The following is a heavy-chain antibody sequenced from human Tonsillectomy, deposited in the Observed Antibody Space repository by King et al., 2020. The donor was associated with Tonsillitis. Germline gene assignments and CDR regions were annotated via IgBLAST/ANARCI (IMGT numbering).Heavy chain of an antibody. J-gene: IGHJ4*02. CDR3: EKDVAPLYYYDSSGYFNY. CDR1: GFTFDDYA. Sequence: QLVQSGGGLVQPGRSLRLSCAASGFTFDDYAMHWVRQAPGKGLEWVSGISWNSGSTGYADSVKGRFTISRDNAKTSLYLQMNRLKAEDTAVYCCEKDVAPLYYYDSSGYFNYWGQGTLVTVAS. V-gene: IGHV3-9*01. CDR2: ISWNSGST. D-gene: IGHD3-22*01.